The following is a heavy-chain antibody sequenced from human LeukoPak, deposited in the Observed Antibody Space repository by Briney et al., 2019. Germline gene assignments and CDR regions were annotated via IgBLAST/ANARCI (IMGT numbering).Heavy chain of an antibody. CDR1: GFTLSSYA. Sequence: GGSLRLSCAASGFTLSSYAMSWVRQAPGKGLEWVSAISSSDDGTYYAKSVRGRFTISRDSSKNTLYLQMNSLRAEDTAVYYCAKDISGSWSIDYWGQGTLVTVSS. CDR2: ISSSDDGT. D-gene: IGHD6-13*01. V-gene: IGHV3-23*01. CDR3: AKDISGSWSIDY. J-gene: IGHJ4*02.